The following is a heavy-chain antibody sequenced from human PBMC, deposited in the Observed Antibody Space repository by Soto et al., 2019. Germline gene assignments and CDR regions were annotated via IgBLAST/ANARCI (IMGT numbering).Heavy chain of an antibody. CDR3: AKDRTTVTSFDAFDI. Sequence: QVQLVESGGGVVQPGRSLRLSCAASGFTFSSYGMHWFRQAPGKGLECVAVISYDGSNKYYADSVKGRFTISKDNSKNTLYLQMNSLRAEDTAVYYCAKDRTTVTSFDAFDIWGQGTMVTVSS. CDR1: GFTFSSYG. D-gene: IGHD4-17*01. V-gene: IGHV3-30*18. J-gene: IGHJ3*02. CDR2: ISYDGSNK.